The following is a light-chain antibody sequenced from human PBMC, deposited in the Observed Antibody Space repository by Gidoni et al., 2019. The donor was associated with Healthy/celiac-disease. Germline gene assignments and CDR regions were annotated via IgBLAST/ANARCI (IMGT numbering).Light chain of an antibody. V-gene: IGKV3D-15*01. Sequence: EIVMMQSPATLSVSPGERATLSCRASQSVSSNLAWYQQKPGQAPRLLIYGASTRATGIPARFSGSGSGTEFTLTISSLQSEDFAVYYCQQYNNWPITFXQXTRLEIK. CDR3: QQYNNWPIT. J-gene: IGKJ5*01. CDR1: QSVSSN. CDR2: GAS.